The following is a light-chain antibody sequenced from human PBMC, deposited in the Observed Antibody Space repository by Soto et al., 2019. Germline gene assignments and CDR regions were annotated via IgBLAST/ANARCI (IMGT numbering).Light chain of an antibody. CDR2: AAS. V-gene: IGKV1-39*01. J-gene: IGKJ5*01. CDR1: QSISTY. CDR3: QQYENLPIT. Sequence: IQLTQSPSSLSASVGDTVTITCRASQSISTYLNWYQHKPGKAPKLVIQAASTLLSGVPPRFSGSGSETDFTLTITSLRPEDFATYYCQQYENLPITFGQGTRLEIK.